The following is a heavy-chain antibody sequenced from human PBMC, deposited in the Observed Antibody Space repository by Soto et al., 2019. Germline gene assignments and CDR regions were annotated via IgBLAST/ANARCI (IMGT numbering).Heavy chain of an antibody. CDR2: ITSSGRTT. D-gene: IGHD6-6*01. V-gene: IGHV3-11*01. CDR3: ARDLGFVLEYGSSPLSYYGMDV. J-gene: IGHJ6*02. CDR1: GFTFSDYY. Sequence: QVQLVESGGGLVKPGGSLRLSCAASGFTFSDYYMNWIRQAPGKGLEWVSYITSSGRTTYYADSVKGRFTISRDNAKNSLYLQMNSLRAEDTAVYYCARDLGFVLEYGSSPLSYYGMDVWGQGTTVTVSS.